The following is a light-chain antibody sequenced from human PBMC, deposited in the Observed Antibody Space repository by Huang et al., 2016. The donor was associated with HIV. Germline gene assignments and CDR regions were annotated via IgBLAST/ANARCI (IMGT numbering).Light chain of an antibody. V-gene: IGKV3-15*01. CDR2: GAS. CDR3: QQYKNWPPFT. CDR1: QSVSSN. J-gene: IGKJ2*01. Sequence: EIVMTQSPATLSVSPGERATLSCRSSQSVSSNLAWYQQKPGQAPRHLIYGASTRATWVPARFSGSGSGTAFTRTISSLQSEDFAVYYCQQYKNWPPFTFGQGTKLEIK.